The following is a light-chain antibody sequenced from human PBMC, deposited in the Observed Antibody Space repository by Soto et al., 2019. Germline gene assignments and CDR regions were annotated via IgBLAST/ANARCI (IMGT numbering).Light chain of an antibody. Sequence: QSVLTQPPSASGSPGQSVTISCTGTSNDVGRYNFVSWYQQHPGKAPKLIIYEVTKRPPGVPDRFSGSKSGNTASLTVSGLQADDEADYYCGSYAGTISLLGGGTKVTVL. CDR2: EVT. V-gene: IGLV2-8*01. J-gene: IGLJ2*01. CDR1: SNDVGRYNF. CDR3: GSYAGTISL.